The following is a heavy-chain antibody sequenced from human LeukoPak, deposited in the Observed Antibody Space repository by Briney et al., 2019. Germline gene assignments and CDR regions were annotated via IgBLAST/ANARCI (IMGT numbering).Heavy chain of an antibody. CDR1: GGSIISSGYY. J-gene: IGHJ4*02. D-gene: IGHD3-22*01. CDR2: IYYSGST. Sequence: PSETLSLTCNVSGGSIISSGYYWGWIRQPPGKGLEWIGDIYYSGSTYYNPSLESRVTVSVDTSKNQFSLKLTSVTAADTAVYFCARDVVHYYDSSGYLDYWGQGTVVTVSS. CDR3: ARDVVHYYDSSGYLDY. V-gene: IGHV4-39*07.